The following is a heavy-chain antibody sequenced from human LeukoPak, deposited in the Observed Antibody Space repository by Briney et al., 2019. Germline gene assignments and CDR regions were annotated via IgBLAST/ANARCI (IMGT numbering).Heavy chain of an antibody. Sequence: ASVKVPCKASGYTFTSYGISWVRQAPGQGLEWMGWISAYNGNKNYAQKLEGRSTMTTDTSTSTANMELRGLKSDERPCYYVARDSGVGYDICTGYDRGFDYWGQGTLVSVVS. V-gene: IGHV1-18*01. J-gene: IGHJ4*02. D-gene: IGHD3-9*01. CDR3: ARDSGVGYDICTGYDRGFDY. CDR1: GYTFTSYG. CDR2: ISAYNGNK.